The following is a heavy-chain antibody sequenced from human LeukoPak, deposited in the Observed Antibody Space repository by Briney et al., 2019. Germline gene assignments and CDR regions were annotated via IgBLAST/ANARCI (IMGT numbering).Heavy chain of an antibody. D-gene: IGHD1-26*01. V-gene: IGHV3-21*01. J-gene: IGHJ4*02. CDR1: GFTFSSYS. CDR2: ISSRSSYI. CDR3: AREELAAPDFDY. Sequence: GGSLRLSCAASGFTFSSYSMNWVRQAPGKGLEWVSSISSRSSYIYYADSVKGRFTISRDNAKNSLYLQMNSLRAEDTAVYYCAREELAAPDFDYWGQGTLVTVSS.